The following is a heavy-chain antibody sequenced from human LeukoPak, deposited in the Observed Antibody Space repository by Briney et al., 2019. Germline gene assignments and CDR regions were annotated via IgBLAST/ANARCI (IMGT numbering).Heavy chain of an antibody. V-gene: IGHV4-59*11. CDR2: IYYRGST. CDR3: ARDLISEYSRSHSHFDP. CDR1: GGSISGHY. J-gene: IGHJ5*02. Sequence: PSETLSLTRTVSGGSISGHYWSWIRQPPGKGLEWIGYIYYRGSTSYNPSLKSRVTISVDTSKNQFSLDLSSVTAADTAVYYCARDLISEYSRSHSHFDPWGQGTLVTVSS. D-gene: IGHD5-12*01.